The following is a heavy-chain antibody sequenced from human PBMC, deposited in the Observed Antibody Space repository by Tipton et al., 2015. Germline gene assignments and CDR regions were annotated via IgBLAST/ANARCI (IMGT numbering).Heavy chain of an antibody. Sequence: GLVKPSETLSLTCTVSGGSVSSGSYYWSWIRQPPGKGLEWIGYIYYSGTTSYNPSLKSRVSISGDTSKNQLSLRLRSVTAADTAVYYCARAIFGSGSYYFDCWGQGTLVTVSS. D-gene: IGHD3-10*01. V-gene: IGHV4-61*01. CDR2: IYYSGTT. CDR3: ARAIFGSGSYYFDC. J-gene: IGHJ4*02. CDR1: GGSVSSGSYY.